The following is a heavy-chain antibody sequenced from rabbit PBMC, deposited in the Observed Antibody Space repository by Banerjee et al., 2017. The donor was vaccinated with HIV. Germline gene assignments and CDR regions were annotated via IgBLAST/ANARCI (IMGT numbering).Heavy chain of an antibody. CDR2: IYVGSSSST. Sequence: QSLEESGGDLVKPGASLTLTCTASGFSFSSNYYMCWVRQAPGKGLECIACIYVGSSSSTYYASWARGRFTISKTSSTTVTLQMTSLTAADTATYFCARDTGSSFSSYGMDLWGPGTLVTVS. V-gene: IGHV1S40*01. D-gene: IGHD8-1*01. CDR1: GFSFSSNYY. CDR3: ARDTGSSFSSYGMDL. J-gene: IGHJ6*01.